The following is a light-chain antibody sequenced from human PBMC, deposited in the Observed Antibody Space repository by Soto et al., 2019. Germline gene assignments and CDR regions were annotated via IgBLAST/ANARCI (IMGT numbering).Light chain of an antibody. V-gene: IGKV3-11*01. Sequence: ESVLTQSPATLSLSPGERATLSCRASESVRDELGWYQQKPGQAPRLLIYDASNRATGIPARFSGSGSETDFTLTISSLQSEDFAVYYCQQYNNWPWTFGQGTKVDIK. CDR2: DAS. J-gene: IGKJ1*01. CDR3: QQYNNWPWT. CDR1: ESVRDE.